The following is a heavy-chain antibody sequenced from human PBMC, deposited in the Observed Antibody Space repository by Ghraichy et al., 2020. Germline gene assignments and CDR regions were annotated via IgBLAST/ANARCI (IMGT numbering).Heavy chain of an antibody. V-gene: IGHV3-74*03. CDR2: MTQDGSKTQT. D-gene: IGHD3-16*01. CDR1: EFIISPAW. J-gene: IGHJ4*02. CDR3: VMLSQLHPRRIDP. Sequence: GGSLRLSCVASEFIISPAWMNWVRQGPGKGLVWVASMTQDGSKTQTAYAVYVKGRFTSSRDIAKKTLHLQKQGLKAEDTAEYYCVMLSQLHPRRIDPRGQGTLVTVSS.